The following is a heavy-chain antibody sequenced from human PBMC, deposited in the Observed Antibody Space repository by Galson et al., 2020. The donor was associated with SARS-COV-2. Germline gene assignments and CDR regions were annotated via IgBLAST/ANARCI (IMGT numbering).Heavy chain of an antibody. D-gene: IGHD4-17*01. Sequence: ASVKVSCKASGYTFTSYGISWVRQAPGQGLEWMGWISAYNGNTNYAQKLQGRVTMTTDTSTSTAYMELRSLRSDDTAVYYCARDSRNYGDYVPDYWGQGTLVTVSS. CDR2: ISAYNGNT. CDR1: GYTFTSYG. CDR3: ARDSRNYGDYVPDY. V-gene: IGHV1-18*01. J-gene: IGHJ4*02.